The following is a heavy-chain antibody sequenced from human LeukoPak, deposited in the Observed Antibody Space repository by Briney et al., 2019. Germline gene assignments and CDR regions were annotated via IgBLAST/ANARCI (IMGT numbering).Heavy chain of an antibody. CDR3: ARDLYGGTSATFDY. CDR2: INPNSGGT. V-gene: IGHV1-2*02. J-gene: IGHJ4*02. D-gene: IGHD4-23*01. CDR1: GYTFTGYY. Sequence: ASVKVSCKASGYTFTGYYMHWVRQAPGQGLEWMGWINPNSGGTYYARKFQGRVTMTSDTSISSAYMELSRLRSDDRAVYYCARDLYGGTSATFDYWGQGTLVTVSS.